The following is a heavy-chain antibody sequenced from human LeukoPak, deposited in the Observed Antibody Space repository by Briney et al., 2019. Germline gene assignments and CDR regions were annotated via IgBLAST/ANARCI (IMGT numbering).Heavy chain of an antibody. CDR2: ISGSGGST. J-gene: IGHJ4*02. CDR1: GFTFSSYA. Sequence: GGSLRLSCAASGFTFSSYAMSWVRRAPGKGLEWVSAISGSGGSTYYADSVKGRFTISRDNSKNALYLQMNSLRAEDTAVYYCAKGIAVVFDYWGQGTLVTVSS. CDR3: AKGIAVVFDY. D-gene: IGHD6-19*01. V-gene: IGHV3-23*01.